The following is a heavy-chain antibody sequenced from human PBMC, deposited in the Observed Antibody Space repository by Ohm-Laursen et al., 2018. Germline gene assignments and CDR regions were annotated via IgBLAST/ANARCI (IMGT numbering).Heavy chain of an antibody. CDR3: ATNWNYNYYYGMDV. D-gene: IGHD1-1*01. CDR2: MNPNSGNT. J-gene: IGHJ6*02. CDR1: GYTLTSYD. Sequence: ASVKVSCKASGYTLTSYDINWVRQATGQGLEWMGWMNPNSGNTGYAQKFQGRVTMTRNTSISTAYMELSRLRSDDTAVYYCATNWNYNYYYGMDVWGQGTTVTVSS. V-gene: IGHV1-8*01.